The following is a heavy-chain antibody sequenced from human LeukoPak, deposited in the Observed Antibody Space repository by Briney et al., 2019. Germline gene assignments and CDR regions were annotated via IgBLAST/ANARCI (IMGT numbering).Heavy chain of an antibody. Sequence: SGGSLRLSCAASGFTFDDYAMHWVRQAPGKGLEWVSGITWSSVNIGYADSVKGRFTISRDNAKNSLYLQMNSLRAEDTAFYYCTKDMGIVGATTPLHYWGQGTLVTVSS. CDR1: GFTFDDYA. D-gene: IGHD1-26*01. CDR2: ITWSSVNI. J-gene: IGHJ4*02. CDR3: TKDMGIVGATTPLHY. V-gene: IGHV3-9*01.